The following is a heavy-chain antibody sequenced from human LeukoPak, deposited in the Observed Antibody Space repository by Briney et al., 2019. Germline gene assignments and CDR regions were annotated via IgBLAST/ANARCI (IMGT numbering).Heavy chain of an antibody. V-gene: IGHV3-48*03. Sequence: GGSLRLSCAASGFTFSSYEMNWVRQAPGTGLEWVSYISSSGSTTYYADSVKGRFTISRDNAKNSLYLQMNSLRGEDTAVYYCARDRDYYNYFEYWGQGTLVTVSS. D-gene: IGHD3-10*01. CDR3: ARDRDYYNYFEY. CDR1: GFTFSSYE. CDR2: ISSSGSTT. J-gene: IGHJ4*02.